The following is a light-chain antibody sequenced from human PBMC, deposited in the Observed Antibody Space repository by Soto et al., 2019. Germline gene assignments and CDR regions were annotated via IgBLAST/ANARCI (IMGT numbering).Light chain of an antibody. CDR2: GAS. CDR1: QNLGTLY. Sequence: EIVLTQSPGTLSLSPGERGTLSCRASQNLGTLYLAWFQQKSGQAPRLLIYGASRRATGIPDRFTGSGSGTDFTLTINRVEPEDFAVYYCQQYNNWPLTFGGGTKVDIK. J-gene: IGKJ4*01. V-gene: IGKV3-20*01. CDR3: QQYNNWPLT.